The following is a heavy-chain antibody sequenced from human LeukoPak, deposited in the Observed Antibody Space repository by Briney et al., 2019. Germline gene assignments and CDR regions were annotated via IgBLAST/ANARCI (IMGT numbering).Heavy chain of an antibody. D-gene: IGHD5-24*01. CDR3: AKDLEMATILADDAFAF. V-gene: IGHV3-23*01. CDR1: GFTFSSYA. Sequence: GGSLRLSCAASGFTFSSYAMSWVRQAPGKGLEWVSAISASGGSTYYADSVKGRFTISRDNSKNTLYLQMNSLRAEDTAVYYCAKDLEMATILADDAFAFWGQGTMVTVSS. J-gene: IGHJ3*01. CDR2: ISASGGST.